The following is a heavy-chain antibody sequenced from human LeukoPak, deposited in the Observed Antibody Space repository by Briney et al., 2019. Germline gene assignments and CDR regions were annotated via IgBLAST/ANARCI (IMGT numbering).Heavy chain of an antibody. J-gene: IGHJ4*02. CDR3: AKVGWVAGLRDTRDH. V-gene: IGHV3-30*18. CDR1: GFTFSRYN. Sequence: PGGSLRLSCAASGFTFSRYNMHWVRQAPGKGLEWVAVISYDGSNKYYADSVKGRFTISRDNSKNTLYLQMNSLRAEDTAVYYCAKVGWVAGLRDTRDHWGQGTLVTVSS. D-gene: IGHD2-15*01. CDR2: ISYDGSNK.